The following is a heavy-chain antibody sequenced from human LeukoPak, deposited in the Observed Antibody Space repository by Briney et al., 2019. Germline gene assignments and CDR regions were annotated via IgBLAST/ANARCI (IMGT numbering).Heavy chain of an antibody. CDR1: GFIFSSYG. CDR2: IRYDGRNK. Sequence: PGGSLRLSCAASGFIFSSYGMHWVRQAPGKGLEWVAFIRYDGRNKYYADSVKGRFTISRDNSKNTLYLQMNSLRGEDTAVYYCARRKKRGYSGSYSLLYYFDYWGQGTLVTVSS. CDR3: ARRKKRGYSGSYSLLYYFDY. J-gene: IGHJ4*02. D-gene: IGHD1-26*01. V-gene: IGHV3-30*02.